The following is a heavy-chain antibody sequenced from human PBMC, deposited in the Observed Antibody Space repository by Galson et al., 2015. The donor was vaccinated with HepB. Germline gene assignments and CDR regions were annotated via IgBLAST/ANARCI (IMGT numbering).Heavy chain of an antibody. D-gene: IGHD3-16*01. CDR1: GFTFSSYA. CDR2: ISYDGSNK. J-gene: IGHJ4*02. CDR3: ARPNRAVGPAGGRNYYFDY. V-gene: IGHV3-30-3*01. Sequence: SLRLSCAASGFTFSSYAMHWVRQAPGKGLEWVAVISYDGSNKYYADSVKGRFTISRDNSKNTLYLQMNSLRAEDTAVYYCARPNRAVGPAGGRNYYFDYWGQGTLVTVSS.